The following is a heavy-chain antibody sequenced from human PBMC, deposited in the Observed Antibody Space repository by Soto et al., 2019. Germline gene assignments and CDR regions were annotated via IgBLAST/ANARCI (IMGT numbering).Heavy chain of an antibody. CDR1: GYTFTGYY. Sequence: QVQLVQSGAEVKKPGASVKVSCKASGYTFTGYYMHWVRQAPGQGLEWMGWINPNSGGTNYAQKFQGWVTMTRDTSISTAYMELSRLRSDDTAVYYCEREVPLEYRSSSGSHAFDIWGQGTMVTVSS. CDR3: EREVPLEYRSSSGSHAFDI. CDR2: INPNSGGT. D-gene: IGHD6-6*01. J-gene: IGHJ3*02. V-gene: IGHV1-2*04.